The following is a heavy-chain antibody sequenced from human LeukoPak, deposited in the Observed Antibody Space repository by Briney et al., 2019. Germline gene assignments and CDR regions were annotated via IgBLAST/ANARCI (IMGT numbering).Heavy chain of an antibody. J-gene: IGHJ4*02. D-gene: IGHD1-26*01. CDR1: GFTVSSNY. Sequence: GGSLRLSCAASGFTVSSNYMSWVRQSPRKGLEWVSVIYSAGSTYYADSVKGRFTISRDNSKNTLYLQMNSLRAEDTAVYYCAREPSGTYWLDYWGQGTLVTVSS. V-gene: IGHV3-66*02. CDR2: IYSAGST. CDR3: AREPSGTYWLDY.